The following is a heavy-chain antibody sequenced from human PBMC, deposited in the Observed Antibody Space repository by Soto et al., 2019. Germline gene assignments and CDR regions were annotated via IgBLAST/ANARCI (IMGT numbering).Heavy chain of an antibody. CDR1: GYTFTSYD. CDR3: ARAVGYYYYYYMDV. J-gene: IGHJ6*03. V-gene: IGHV1-8*01. D-gene: IGHD1-26*01. Sequence: GASVKVSCKASGYTFTSYDINWVRQATGRGLEWMGWMNPNSGNTGYAQKFQGRVTMTRNTSISTAYMELSSLRSEDTAVYYCARAVGYYYYYYMDVWGKGTTVTVSS. CDR2: MNPNSGNT.